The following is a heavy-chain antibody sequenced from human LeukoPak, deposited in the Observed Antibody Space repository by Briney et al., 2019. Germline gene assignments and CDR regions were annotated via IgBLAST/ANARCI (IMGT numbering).Heavy chain of an antibody. D-gene: IGHD6-13*01. CDR3: ARAYYSTSWYGV. CDR2: INHSGST. CDR1: GGSISSSAYY. J-gene: IGHJ3*01. Sequence: SETLSLTCSVSGGSISSSAYYWGWIRQPPGKGLEWIGEINHSGSTNYNPSLKSRVTISVDTSKNHFSLKLSSMTAADTAVYYCARAYYSTSWYGVWGQGTLVTVSS. V-gene: IGHV4-39*02.